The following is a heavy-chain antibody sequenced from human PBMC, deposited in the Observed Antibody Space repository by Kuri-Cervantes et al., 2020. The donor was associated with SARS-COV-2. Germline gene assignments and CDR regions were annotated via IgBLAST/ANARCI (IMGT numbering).Heavy chain of an antibody. CDR3: AKAPRPHWDGGNSGDY. CDR1: GGTFSSYA. Sequence: SVKVSCKASGGTFSSYAISWVRQAPGQGLEWMGGIIPIFGTANYAQKFQGRVTITADKSTSTAYMELSSLRSEDTAEYYCAKAPRPHWDGGNSGDYWGQGTLVTVSS. D-gene: IGHD4-23*01. CDR2: IIPIFGTA. V-gene: IGHV1-69*06. J-gene: IGHJ4*02.